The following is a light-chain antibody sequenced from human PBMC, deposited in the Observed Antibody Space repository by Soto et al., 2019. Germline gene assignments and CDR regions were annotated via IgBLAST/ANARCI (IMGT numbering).Light chain of an antibody. CDR2: LGS. CDR1: QSLLHSNGYNY. J-gene: IGKJ2*01. Sequence: DIVMTQSPLSLPVTPGEPASISCRSSQSLLHSNGYNYLDWYVQRPGQSPQLLIYLGSNRASGVTDRISESGSGTDFTLKISKVEAEDVGVYYCMQSLQTLMYTFGQGTKLEIK. V-gene: IGKV2-28*01. CDR3: MQSLQTLMYT.